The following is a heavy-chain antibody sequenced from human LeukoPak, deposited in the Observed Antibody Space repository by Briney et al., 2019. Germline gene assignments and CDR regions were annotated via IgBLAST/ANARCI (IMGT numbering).Heavy chain of an antibody. Sequence: GGSLRLSCGASGFSFSDSYMTWVRQAPGEGLEWVSGISNSGDSTYYSDSLKGRFTISRDNSKNTLHLQMSNLRADDTALYYCVKDRCDGTTCPEVWGQGTLVTVSS. V-gene: IGHV3-23*01. J-gene: IGHJ4*02. D-gene: IGHD2-2*01. CDR2: ISNSGDST. CDR3: VKDRCDGTTCPEV. CDR1: GFSFSDSY.